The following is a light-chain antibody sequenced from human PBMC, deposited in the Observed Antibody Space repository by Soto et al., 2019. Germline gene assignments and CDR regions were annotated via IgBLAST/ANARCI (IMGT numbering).Light chain of an antibody. V-gene: IGLV1-40*01. Sequence: QSVLTQPPSVSGAPGRSVTISCTGSSSNIGAGYDVHWYQQLPGTAPKLLIYANSNRPSGVPDRFSGSKSGTSASLAITGLQAEDEADYYCQSYDSSLSGSVFGGGTKVTVL. CDR3: QSYDSSLSGSV. J-gene: IGLJ2*01. CDR1: SSNIGAGYD. CDR2: ANS.